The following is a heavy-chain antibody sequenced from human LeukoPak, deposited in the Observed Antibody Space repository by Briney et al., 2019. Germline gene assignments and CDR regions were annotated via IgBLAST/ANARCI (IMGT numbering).Heavy chain of an antibody. J-gene: IGHJ4*02. CDR1: GGSISSGGYS. CDR3: AREHDSGYDYRPSYFDY. V-gene: IGHV4-30-2*01. D-gene: IGHD5-12*01. Sequence: SQTLSLTCAVSGGSISSGGYSWSWIRQPPGKGLEWIGYIYHSGSTYYNPSLKSRVTISVDRSKNQFSLRLSSVTAADTAVYYCAREHDSGYDYRPSYFDYWGQGTLVTVSS. CDR2: IYHSGST.